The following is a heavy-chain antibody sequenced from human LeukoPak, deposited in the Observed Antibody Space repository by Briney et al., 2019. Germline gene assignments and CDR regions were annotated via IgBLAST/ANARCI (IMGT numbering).Heavy chain of an antibody. Sequence: SETLSLTCTVSGDSISSYYWSWIRQPPGEGLEWIGYIYYSGSTNYNPSLKSRVTISVDTSKNQFSLKLSSVTAADTAVFYCARGGIMFDPWGQGTLVTVSS. D-gene: IGHD1-26*01. V-gene: IGHV4-59*13. J-gene: IGHJ5*02. CDR1: GDSISSYY. CDR3: ARGGIMFDP. CDR2: IYYSGST.